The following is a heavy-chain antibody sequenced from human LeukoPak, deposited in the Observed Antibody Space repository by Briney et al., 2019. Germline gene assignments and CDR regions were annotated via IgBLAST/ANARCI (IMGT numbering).Heavy chain of an antibody. CDR1: GGTFSSYA. CDR3: ARGAFGVGVYYYYYYMDV. J-gene: IGHJ6*03. V-gene: IGHV1-69*04. CDR2: IIPILGIA. Sequence: ASVKVSCKASGGTFSSYAISWVRQAPGQGLEWMGRIIPILGIANYAQKFQGRVTITADKSTSTAYMELSSLRSEDTAVYYCARGAFGVGVYYYYYYMDVWGKGTTVTVSS. D-gene: IGHD3-3*01.